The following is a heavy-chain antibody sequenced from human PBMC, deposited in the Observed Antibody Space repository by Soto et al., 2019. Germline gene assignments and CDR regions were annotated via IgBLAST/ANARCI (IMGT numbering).Heavy chain of an antibody. CDR1: GGTFSSYT. CDR2: IIPILGIA. J-gene: IGHJ4*02. CDR3: ARDWGGATSIY. V-gene: IGHV1-69*08. D-gene: IGHD1-26*01. Sequence: QVQLVQSGAEVKKPGSSVKVSCKASGGTFSSYTISWVRQAPGQGLEWMGRIIPILGIANYAQKFQGRVTITANMTTSKDYIGLSRRGSEETVVSCCARDWGGATSIYWGQGTLVTVSS.